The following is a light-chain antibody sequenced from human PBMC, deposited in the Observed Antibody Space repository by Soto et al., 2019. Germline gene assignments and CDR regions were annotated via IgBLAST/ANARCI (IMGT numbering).Light chain of an antibody. CDR3: QQRGTSIT. Sequence: IVLTQSPATLSLWPGETAVLSCRASQTVNTYLSWYQQRPGQAPRLLIYDASKRVPGIPARFSGSGSGTDFPLTISSLEPEDVAVYYCQQRGTSITFGQGTRLDIE. CDR1: QTVNTY. CDR2: DAS. J-gene: IGKJ5*01. V-gene: IGKV3-11*01.